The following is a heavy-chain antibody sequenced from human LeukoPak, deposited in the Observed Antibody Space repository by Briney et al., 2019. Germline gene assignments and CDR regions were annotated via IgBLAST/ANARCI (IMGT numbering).Heavy chain of an antibody. V-gene: IGHV4-34*01. Sequence: PSETLSLTCAVYGGSFSGYYWSWIRQPPGKGLEWIGEINHSGSTNYNPSLKSRVTISVDTSKNQFSLKLSSVTAADTAVYYCARGPRVRGSRLDYWGQGTLVTVSS. D-gene: IGHD3-10*01. J-gene: IGHJ4*02. CDR3: ARGPRVRGSRLDY. CDR2: INHSGST. CDR1: GGSFSGYY.